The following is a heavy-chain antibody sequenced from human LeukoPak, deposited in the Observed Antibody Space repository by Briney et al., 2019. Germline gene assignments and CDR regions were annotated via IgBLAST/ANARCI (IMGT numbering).Heavy chain of an antibody. CDR1: GFTFSSYG. J-gene: IGHJ4*02. Sequence: PGGSLRLSCAASGFTFSSYGMHWVRQAPGKGLEWVAFIRYDGSNKYYADSAKGRFTISRDNSKNTLFLQMNSLRPEDTAVYYCAKEGSDDYWGQGTLVTVSS. CDR3: AKEGSDDY. V-gene: IGHV3-30*02. CDR2: IRYDGSNK.